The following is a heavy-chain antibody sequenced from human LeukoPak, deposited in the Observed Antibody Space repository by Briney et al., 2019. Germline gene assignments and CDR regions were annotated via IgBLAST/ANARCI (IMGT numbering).Heavy chain of an antibody. CDR3: ARSRYGSTSTNYFVDV. CDR2: IIPIFGTA. D-gene: IGHD2-2*01. J-gene: IGHJ6*03. CDR1: GGTFSSYA. Sequence: ASVKVSCKASGGTFSSYAISWVRQAPGQGLEWMGGIIPIFGTANYAQKFQGRVTITTDESTSTAYMELSSLRSEDTAVYYCARSRYGSTSTNYFVDVWGKGTTVTVSS. V-gene: IGHV1-69*05.